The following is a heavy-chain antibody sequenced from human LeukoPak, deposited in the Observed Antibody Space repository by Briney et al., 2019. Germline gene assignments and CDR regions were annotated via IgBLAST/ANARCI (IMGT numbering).Heavy chain of an antibody. Sequence: GESLKISCTGSGYSFTNYWIGWVRQMPGKGLEWMGIIYPGDSDTRYSPSFQGQVIISADRSISTAYLQWSSLKASDIAMYYCARLIGLGWGPIDYWGPGTLVTVSS. V-gene: IGHV5-51*01. D-gene: IGHD3-16*01. CDR1: GYSFTNYW. J-gene: IGHJ4*02. CDR3: ARLIGLGWGPIDY. CDR2: IYPGDSDT.